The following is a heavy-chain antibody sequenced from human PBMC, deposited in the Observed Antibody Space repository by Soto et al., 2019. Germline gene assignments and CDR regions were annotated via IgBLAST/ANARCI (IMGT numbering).Heavy chain of an antibody. D-gene: IGHD3-10*01. V-gene: IGHV3-7*01. J-gene: IGHJ6*03. CDR3: AREGSRITMLRGAPPPYYYYYYLDV. Sequence: GGSLRLSCAASGFTFSSFWMSWVRQAPGKGLEWVANIKQDGSEDYYVDSVKGRFTISRDNAKNSLYLQMSSLGGEDTAVYYCAREGSRITMLRGAPPPYYYYYYLDVWGKGTTVTVSS. CDR1: GFTFSSFW. CDR2: IKQDGSED.